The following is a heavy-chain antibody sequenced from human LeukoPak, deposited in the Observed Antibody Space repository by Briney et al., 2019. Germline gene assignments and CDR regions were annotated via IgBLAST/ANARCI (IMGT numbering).Heavy chain of an antibody. V-gene: IGHV3-9*03. CDR2: ITWNSARV. J-gene: IGHJ3*02. D-gene: IGHD1-26*01. CDR3: AKGLGIASLIVDALDM. CDR1: GFAFNDYA. Sequence: GGSLRLSCAASGFAFNDYAMHWVRQVPGKGLERVSGITWNSARVLYADSVNGRFTISRDNAKKSLSLQMDSLKTEDMALYYCAKGLGIASLIVDALDMWGQGTMVTVSS.